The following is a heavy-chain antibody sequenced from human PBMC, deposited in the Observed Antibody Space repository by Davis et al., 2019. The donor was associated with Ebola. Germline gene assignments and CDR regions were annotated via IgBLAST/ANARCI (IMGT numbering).Heavy chain of an antibody. CDR2: IDWDDDK. CDR1: GFSLSTSGMC. CDR3: ARTTYSNYENNWFDP. J-gene: IGHJ5*02. Sequence: SGPTLVKPTQTLTLTCTFSGFSLSTSGMCVSWIRQPPGKALEWLARIDWDDDKYYSTSLKTRLTISKDTSKNQVVLTMTNMDPVDTATYYCARTTYSNYENNWFDPWGQGTLVTVSS. D-gene: IGHD4-11*01. V-gene: IGHV2-70*11.